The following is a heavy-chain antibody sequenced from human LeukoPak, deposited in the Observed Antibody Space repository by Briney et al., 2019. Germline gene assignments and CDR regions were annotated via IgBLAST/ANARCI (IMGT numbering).Heavy chain of an antibody. CDR1: EFSFCSNY. CDR2: IYSGGST. V-gene: IGHV3-66*01. Sequence: GGSLRLSCAASEFSFCSNYMTWVRQAPGKGLEWVSLIYSGGSTYYADSVKGRFTISRDNSKNTLYLQMNSLRAEDTAVYYCARGGSGNWNAPFDYWGQGTLVTVSS. D-gene: IGHD1-1*01. J-gene: IGHJ4*02. CDR3: ARGGSGNWNAPFDY.